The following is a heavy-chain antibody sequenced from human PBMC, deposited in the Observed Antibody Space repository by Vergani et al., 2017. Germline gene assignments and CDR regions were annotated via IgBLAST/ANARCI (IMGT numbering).Heavy chain of an antibody. CDR2: MYHSGST. V-gene: IGHV4-59*01. CDR3: GRVADFYGLGIRLLDL. CDR1: GGSMSGYY. D-gene: IGHD3-10*01. Sequence: QVRLQESGPGLVKPSETLSLTCSVSGGSMSGYYWSWIRQPPGKELEWIGYMYHSGSTNYNTSLETRVTISGDTSKNQFSLKLNAVTAADTAVYYCGRVADFYGLGIRLLDLWGQGSLVTVSS. J-gene: IGHJ5*02.